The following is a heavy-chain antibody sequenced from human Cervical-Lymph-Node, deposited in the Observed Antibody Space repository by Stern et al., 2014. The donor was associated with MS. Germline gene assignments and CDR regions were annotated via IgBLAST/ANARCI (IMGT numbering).Heavy chain of an antibody. D-gene: IGHD6-13*01. CDR3: ARVGVAARRYFGMDV. CDR2: INRDGSSI. Sequence: EVQLVESGGGLVQPGGSLRLSCAASGFTFSSYWMHWVRQAPGKGLVWVSRINRDGSSINYADSVKGRFTISRDNAKNTLYLQMTSLRAEDTAVYYCARVGVAARRYFGMDVWGQGTTVTVSS. V-gene: IGHV3-74*02. CDR1: GFTFSSYW. J-gene: IGHJ6*02.